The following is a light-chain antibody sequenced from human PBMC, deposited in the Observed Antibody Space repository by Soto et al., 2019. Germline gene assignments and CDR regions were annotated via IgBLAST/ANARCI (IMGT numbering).Light chain of an antibody. CDR2: GAS. CDR3: QQYNNWPRT. J-gene: IGKJ1*01. CDR1: QSVSSN. Sequence: EIVMTQSPATLSVSPGERATLSCRANQSVSSNLAWYQQKPGQAPRLLIYGASTRATGIPARFSGSGSGTEFTLTISSLQSEDFAVYYCQQYNNWPRTFGQGTRWIS. V-gene: IGKV3-15*01.